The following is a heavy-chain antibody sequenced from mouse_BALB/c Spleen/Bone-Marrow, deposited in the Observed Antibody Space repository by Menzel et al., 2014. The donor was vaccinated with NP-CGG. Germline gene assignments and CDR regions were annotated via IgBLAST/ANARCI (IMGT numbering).Heavy chain of an antibody. CDR3: ARLGYYGGFAY. CDR1: GFDFSGFW. V-gene: IGHV4-1*02. Sequence: EVKVIESGGGLVQPGGSLELSCAASGFDFSGFWMGWVRQAPGKGLEWIGEINPDSSKINYTPSLKDRFIISRDNAKNTLYLQMSKVRSEDTALYYCARLGYYGGFAYWGQGTLVTVSA. J-gene: IGHJ3*01. D-gene: IGHD2-3*01. CDR2: INPDSSKI.